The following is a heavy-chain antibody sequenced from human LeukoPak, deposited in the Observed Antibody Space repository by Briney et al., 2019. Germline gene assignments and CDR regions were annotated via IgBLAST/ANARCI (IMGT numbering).Heavy chain of an antibody. Sequence: PSETLSLTCTVSGGSISSYYWSWIRQPPGKGLEWIGNIYYSGSTYYNPSLKSRVTISVDTSKNQFSLKLSSVTAADTAVYYCARLDVNWFDPWGQGTLVTVSS. CDR1: GGSISSYY. V-gene: IGHV4-59*04. CDR2: IYYSGST. D-gene: IGHD6-19*01. CDR3: ARLDVNWFDP. J-gene: IGHJ5*02.